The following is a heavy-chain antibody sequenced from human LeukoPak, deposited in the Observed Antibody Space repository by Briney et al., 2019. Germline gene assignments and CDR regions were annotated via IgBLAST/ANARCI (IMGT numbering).Heavy chain of an antibody. D-gene: IGHD3-16*02. CDR2: ISSSSSTI. J-gene: IGHJ4*02. Sequence: GGSLRLSCAASGFTFSSYSMNLVRQAPGKGLEWVSYISSSSSTIYYADSVKGRFTISRDNAKNSLYLQMNSLRDEDTAVYYCARDSYSDYDYVWGSYRPTAYYFDYWGQGTLVTVSS. V-gene: IGHV3-48*02. CDR1: GFTFSSYS. CDR3: ARDSYSDYDYVWGSYRPTAYYFDY.